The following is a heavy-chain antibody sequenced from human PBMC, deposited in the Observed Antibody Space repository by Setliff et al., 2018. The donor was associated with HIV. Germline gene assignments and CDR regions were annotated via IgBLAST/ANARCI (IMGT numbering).Heavy chain of an antibody. J-gene: IGHJ4*02. D-gene: IGHD3-16*01. CDR3: ARGLLGTWGG. CDR1: GGSIYSGIYY. CDR2: IYTSGST. V-gene: IGHV4-61*09. Sequence: SETLSLTCTVSGGSIYSGIYYWSWIRQPAGKGLEWIGHIYTSGSTNYNPSLKSRVTISVDTSKNQFSLKLSSVTAADTAVYYCARGLLGTWGGWGQGTPVTVSS.